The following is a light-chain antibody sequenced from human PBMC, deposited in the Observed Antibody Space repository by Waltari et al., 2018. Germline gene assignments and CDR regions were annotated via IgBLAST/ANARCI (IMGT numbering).Light chain of an antibody. CDR3: QSYDTSLSVV. V-gene: IGLV1-40*01. CDR1: GSNLGAGYD. J-gene: IGLJ3*02. Sequence: QSVLTQPPSVSGAPGPRVTISRPGRGSNLGAGYDVHWYQQLPRAAPKLLIYGSSTRPLGVPDRFFGSTSGTSASLAITGLQAEDEADYYCQSYDTSLSVVFGGGTKLTVL. CDR2: GSS.